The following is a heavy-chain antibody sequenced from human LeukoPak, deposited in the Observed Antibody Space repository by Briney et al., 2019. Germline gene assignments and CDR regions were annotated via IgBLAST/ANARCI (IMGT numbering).Heavy chain of an antibody. D-gene: IGHD6-19*01. CDR1: AFIFSSYG. CDR2: IRFDGSDE. CDR3: AKDRVVAGTGYYGMDV. J-gene: IGHJ6*02. Sequence: PGGSLRLSCAASAFIFSSYGMHWVRQAPGKGREWVAFIRFDGSDEYYADFMKGRFTISRDNSKNTLYLQMNSLRAEDTAVYYCAKDRVVAGTGYYGMDVWGQGTTVTVSS. V-gene: IGHV3-30*02.